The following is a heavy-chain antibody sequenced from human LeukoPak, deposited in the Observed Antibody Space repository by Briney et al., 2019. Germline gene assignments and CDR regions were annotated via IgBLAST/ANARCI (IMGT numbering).Heavy chain of an antibody. V-gene: IGHV1-2*02. Sequence: GASVKVSCKASGYTFTDYYMHWVRQAPGQGLEWMGWIYPNSGGTKYAQKFQGRVTMTRDTSISTAYMELSRLISDDTAVYYCARGGYSGYDYSSGWYQFDYWGQGTLVTVSS. J-gene: IGHJ4*02. CDR3: ARGGYSGYDYSSGWYQFDY. D-gene: IGHD5-12*01. CDR1: GYTFTDYY. CDR2: IYPNSGGT.